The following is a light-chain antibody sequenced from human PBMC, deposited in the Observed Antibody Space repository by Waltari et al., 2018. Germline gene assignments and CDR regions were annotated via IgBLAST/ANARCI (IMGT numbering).Light chain of an antibody. J-gene: IGLJ3*02. CDR2: DVS. V-gene: IGLV2-11*01. CDR1: SSDVGDYNY. CDR3: CSYADRYTWV. Sequence: QSALTQPRSVSGSPGQSVTISCTGTSSDVGDYNYVSWYQQHPGKAPKLMIYDVSKRPSGVPGRFSGSKSVNPASLTISGLQAEDDAAYYCCSYADRYTWVFGGGTKLTVL.